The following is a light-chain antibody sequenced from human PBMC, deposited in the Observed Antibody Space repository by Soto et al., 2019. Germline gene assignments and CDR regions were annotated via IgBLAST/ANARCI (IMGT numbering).Light chain of an antibody. CDR3: CSYAADYTFV. V-gene: IGLV2-11*01. CDR1: SSDIGAYNY. CDR2: DVT. J-gene: IGLJ2*01. Sequence: QSVLTQPRSVSGSPGQSVTISCTGTSSDIGAYNYVSWYQQHPGKAPKLMIYDVTKRPSGVPDRFSGSKSGDTASLTITGLQAEDEADYYCCSYAADYTFVFGGGTKLTVL.